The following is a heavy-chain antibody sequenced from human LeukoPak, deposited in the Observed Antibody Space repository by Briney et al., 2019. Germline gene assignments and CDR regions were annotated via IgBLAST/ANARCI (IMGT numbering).Heavy chain of an antibody. Sequence: SETLSLTCAVYRGSFSGYYWTWIRQSPGKGLEWIGEINHSGTTNYNPSLKSQVTISIDTSKNQFSLKLSSVTAADTAVYYCARGPTIDYDILTGYYYFDYWGQGTLVTVSS. J-gene: IGHJ4*02. CDR1: RGSFSGYY. D-gene: IGHD3-9*01. CDR3: ARGPTIDYDILTGYYYFDY. V-gene: IGHV4-34*01. CDR2: INHSGTT.